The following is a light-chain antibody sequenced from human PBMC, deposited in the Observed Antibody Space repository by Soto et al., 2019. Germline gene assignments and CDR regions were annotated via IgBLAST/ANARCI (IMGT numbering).Light chain of an antibody. CDR1: QSISTSS. CDR3: QQRTNRPPWT. CDR2: GAF. V-gene: IGKV3D-20*02. J-gene: IGKJ1*01. Sequence: IVLPEYPGTLSFSPGERATLNCRASQSISTSSLAWYRQKPGQAPRLLIYGAFNRATGIPDRFSGSGSGTEFTLTINSLDPEDSAVYYCQQRTNRPPWTFGQGTKVDI.